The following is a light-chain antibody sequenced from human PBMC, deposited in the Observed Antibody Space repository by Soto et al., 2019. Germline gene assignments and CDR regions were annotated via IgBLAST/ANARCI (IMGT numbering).Light chain of an antibody. CDR2: AAA. Sequence: IVLTQSPGTLSLSPGERATISCRASQSVSSAFFASYQQKPGHPLRLLIYAAASRATGIPDRFSGSGSATDFTLTISRLEPEDFAVYYCQQYGDSPPTFGRGTKVEIK. CDR1: QSVSSAF. CDR3: QQYGDSPPT. J-gene: IGKJ2*01. V-gene: IGKV3-20*01.